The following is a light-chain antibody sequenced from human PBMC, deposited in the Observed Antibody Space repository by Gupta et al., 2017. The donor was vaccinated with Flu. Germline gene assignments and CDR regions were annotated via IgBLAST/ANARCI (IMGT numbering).Light chain of an antibody. Sequence: QSALTQPPSVSRPPGQSVTISRTGTSTDIGTYNRVSWYQQPPGTAPILVRYEGSRRPAGVPGRFSGSKSGNTASLTISGHQGEDEADYYCTSYTSTYTVVFGTGTKVTVL. V-gene: IGLV2-18*02. J-gene: IGLJ1*01. CDR1: STDIGTYNR. CDR2: EGS. CDR3: TSYTSTYTVV.